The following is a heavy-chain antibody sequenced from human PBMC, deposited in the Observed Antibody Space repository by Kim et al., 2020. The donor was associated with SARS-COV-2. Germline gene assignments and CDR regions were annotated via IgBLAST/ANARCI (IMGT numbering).Heavy chain of an antibody. CDR3: AREGTYYYDSSGSRRDTNDAFDI. Sequence: SETLSLTCAVSGGSISSSNWWSWVRQPPGKGLEWIGEIYHSGSTNYNPSLKSRVTISVDKSKNQFSLKLSSVTAADTAVYYCAREGTYYYDSSGSRRDTNDAFDIWGQGTMVTVSS. D-gene: IGHD3-22*01. CDR1: GGSISSSNW. J-gene: IGHJ3*02. CDR2: IYHSGST. V-gene: IGHV4-4*02.